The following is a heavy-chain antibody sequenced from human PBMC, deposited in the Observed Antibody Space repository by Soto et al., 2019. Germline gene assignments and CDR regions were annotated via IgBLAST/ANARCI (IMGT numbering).Heavy chain of an antibody. CDR1: GFTFSSYS. CDR3: AREGINNYNEYYFDS. D-gene: IGHD4-4*01. CDR2: ISGSGNYT. V-gene: IGHV3-21*01. J-gene: IGHJ4*02. Sequence: LRLSCAASGFTFSSYSMNWVRQAPGKGLEWVSSISGSGNYTHYADFLRGRFTISGDNAKTSLYLQMNSLRAEDTAVYYCAREGINNYNEYYFDSWGQGTVVTVSS.